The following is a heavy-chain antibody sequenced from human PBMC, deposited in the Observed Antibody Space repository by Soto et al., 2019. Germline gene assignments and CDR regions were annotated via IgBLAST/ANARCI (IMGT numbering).Heavy chain of an antibody. CDR1: GGSISSGDYY. CDR2: IYYSGST. Sequence: QVQLQESGPGLVKPSQTLSLTCTVSGGSISSGDYYWSWIRQPPGKGLEWIGYIYYSGSTYYNPSLKSRVTLSVDPSKNQFSLKLSSVTAADTAVYYCARSRRMGYYGSGSDDFDYWCQGTLVTVSS. J-gene: IGHJ4*02. CDR3: ARSRRMGYYGSGSDDFDY. D-gene: IGHD3-10*01. V-gene: IGHV4-30-4*01.